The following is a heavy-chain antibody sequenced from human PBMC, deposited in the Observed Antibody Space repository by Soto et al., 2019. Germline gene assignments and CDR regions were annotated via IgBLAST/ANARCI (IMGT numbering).Heavy chain of an antibody. CDR1: GYSFTSYW. CDR2: IYPVDSDT. J-gene: IGHJ6*02. D-gene: IGHD6-19*01. V-gene: IGHV5-51*01. CDR3: ARPREAGKYYYGVDV. Sequence: GESLKISCQGSGYSFTSYWIGWVRQMPGKGLEWMGIIYPVDSDTRYSPSFQGQVTISADKSISTAYLQWSSLKASDTAMYYCARPREAGKYYYGVDVWGQGTTVTVSS.